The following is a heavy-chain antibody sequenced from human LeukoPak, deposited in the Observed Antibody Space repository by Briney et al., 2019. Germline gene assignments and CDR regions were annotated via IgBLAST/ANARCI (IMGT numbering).Heavy chain of an antibody. CDR1: GFSFSSYW. Sequence: GGSLRLSCAASGFSFSSYWMSWVRQAPGKGLEWVANIKEDGSEEHYVDSVKGRFTISRDSARNSLYLQMNSLRAEDTAVYYCARDRALGYCSGGICYPPGDAFDVWGQGTMVTVSS. J-gene: IGHJ3*01. V-gene: IGHV3-7*01. D-gene: IGHD2-15*01. CDR2: IKEDGSEE. CDR3: ARDRALGYCSGGICYPPGDAFDV.